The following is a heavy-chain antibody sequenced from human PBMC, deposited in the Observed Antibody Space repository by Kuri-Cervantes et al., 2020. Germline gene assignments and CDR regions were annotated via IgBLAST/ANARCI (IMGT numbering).Heavy chain of an antibody. CDR3: ARIPVVATTYFDY. D-gene: IGHD5-12*01. CDR2: IYPSDSDI. J-gene: IGHJ4*02. Sequence: GGSLRLSCKASEYSFTTYWIAWVRQMPGKGLEWVAIIYPSDSDIEYSPSFRSQVTISVDKSINTAYLQWSSLKASDTAMYYCARIPVVATTYFDYWGQGTLVTVSS. CDR1: EYSFTTYW. V-gene: IGHV5-51*01.